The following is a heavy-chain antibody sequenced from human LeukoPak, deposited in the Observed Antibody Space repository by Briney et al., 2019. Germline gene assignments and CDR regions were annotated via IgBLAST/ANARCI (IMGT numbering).Heavy chain of an antibody. CDR1: GYTFTSYG. J-gene: IGHJ6*03. CDR2: ISAYNGNT. V-gene: IGHV1-18*01. CDR3: ACSTPHFWSRPSDSGNDGEWYYYYYMDV. Sequence: ASVKVSCKASGYTFTSYGISWVRQAPGQGLEWMGWISAYNGNTNYAQKFQGRVTITTDESTSTAYMELSSLRSEDTAVYYCACSTPHFWSRPSDSGNDGEWYYYYYMDVWGKGTTVTVSS. D-gene: IGHD3-3*02.